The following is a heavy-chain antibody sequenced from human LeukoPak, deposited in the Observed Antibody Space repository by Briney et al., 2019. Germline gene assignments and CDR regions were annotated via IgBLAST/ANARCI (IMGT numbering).Heavy chain of an antibody. CDR3: ARGRGSYSFDY. Sequence: ASVKVSCKASGYTFTRYYMYWVRQAPGQGLEWMGWINPNSGVTNYAQKFQGRVTMTRDTSISTAYMEVSSLRSDDTAVYFCARGRGSYSFDYWGQGTLVTVSS. D-gene: IGHD3-16*01. CDR1: GYTFTRYY. J-gene: IGHJ4*02. V-gene: IGHV1-2*02. CDR2: INPNSGVT.